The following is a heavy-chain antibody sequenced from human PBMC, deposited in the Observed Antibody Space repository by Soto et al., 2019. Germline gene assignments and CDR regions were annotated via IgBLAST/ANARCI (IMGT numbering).Heavy chain of an antibody. V-gene: IGHV1-18*01. CDR3: ATDVPQQLFDY. J-gene: IGHJ4*02. Sequence: ASVKVSCKASGYTFTSYGISWVRQAPGQGLEWMGWISAYNGNKKYAQKLQGRVTMTTDTSTSTAYMELRSLRSDDTAVYYCATDVPQQLFDYWGQGTLVTVSS. CDR1: GYTFTSYG. D-gene: IGHD6-13*01. CDR2: ISAYNGNK.